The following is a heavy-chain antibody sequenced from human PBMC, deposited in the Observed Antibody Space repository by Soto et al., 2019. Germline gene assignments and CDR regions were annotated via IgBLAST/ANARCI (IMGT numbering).Heavy chain of an antibody. J-gene: IGHJ3*02. CDR3: ARRKGTRGMVVVVRDAFDI. CDR2: IIPIFGTA. Sequence: QVQLVQSGAEVKKPGSSVKVSCKASGGTFSSYAISWVRQAPGQGLEWMGGIIPIFGTANYAQKFQGRVTITADESTSTAYMELSSLRSEDTAVYYCARRKGTRGMVVVVRDAFDIWGQGTMVTVSS. V-gene: IGHV1-69*12. D-gene: IGHD3-22*01. CDR1: GGTFSSYA.